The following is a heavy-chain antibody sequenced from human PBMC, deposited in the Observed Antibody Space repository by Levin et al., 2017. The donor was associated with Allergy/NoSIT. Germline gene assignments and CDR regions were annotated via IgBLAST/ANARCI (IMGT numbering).Heavy chain of an antibody. CDR1: GGSINSYY. D-gene: IGHD5-12*01. V-gene: IGHV4-59*01. CDR2: IYYSGST. CDR3: ANSTPDNGWIYFDG. J-gene: IGHJ4*02. Sequence: SETLSLTCTVSGGSINSYYWSWIRQPPGKGLEWIGYIYYSGSTTYNPSLKSRVSISVDTSKNQFSLKLSSVTTADTAVYYCANSTPDNGWIYFDGWGQGTLVAVAT.